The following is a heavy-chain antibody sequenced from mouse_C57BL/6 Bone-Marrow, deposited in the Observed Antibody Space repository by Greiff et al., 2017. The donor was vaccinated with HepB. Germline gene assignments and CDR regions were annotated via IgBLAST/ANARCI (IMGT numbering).Heavy chain of an antibody. Sequence: QVQLQQPGAELVKPGASVKLSCKASGYTFTSYWMHWVKQRPGRGLEWIGRIDPNSGGTKYNEKFKSKATLTLDKPSSTAYMQLSSLTSEDSEVSYCARSSSPCAMDYWGQGTSVTVSS. J-gene: IGHJ4*01. D-gene: IGHD1-1*01. CDR3: ARSSSPCAMDY. V-gene: IGHV1-72*01. CDR1: GYTFTSYW. CDR2: IDPNSGGT.